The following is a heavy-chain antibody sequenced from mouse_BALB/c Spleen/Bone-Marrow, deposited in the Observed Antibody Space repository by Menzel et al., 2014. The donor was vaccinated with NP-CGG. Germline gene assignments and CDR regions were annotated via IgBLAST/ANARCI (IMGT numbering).Heavy chain of an antibody. V-gene: IGHV5-12-2*01. CDR1: GFTFSSYT. J-gene: IGHJ4*01. CDR2: ITSGGGST. Sequence: DVQLVESGGGLVQPGGSLKLSCAASGFTFSSYTMSWVRQTPEKRLEWVAYITSGGGSTYYPDTVKGRFTISRDNAKNTLYLQMSSLKSEDTAMYYCARHDGNPYAMDYWGQGTSVTVSS. CDR3: ARHDGNPYAMDY.